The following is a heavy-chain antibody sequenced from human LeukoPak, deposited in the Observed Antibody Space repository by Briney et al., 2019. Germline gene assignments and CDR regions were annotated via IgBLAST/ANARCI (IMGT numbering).Heavy chain of an antibody. CDR3: ARRSSGSPPYYFDY. J-gene: IGHJ4*02. D-gene: IGHD1-26*01. V-gene: IGHV3-74*01. Sequence: GSLRLSCAASGFTFSSYWMHWVRQAPGKGLVWVSRINSDGSTTNCADSVKGRFTISRDNAKNTLDLQMNSLRAEDTAVYYCARRSSGSPPYYFDYWGQGTLVTVSS. CDR1: GFTFSSYW. CDR2: INSDGSTT.